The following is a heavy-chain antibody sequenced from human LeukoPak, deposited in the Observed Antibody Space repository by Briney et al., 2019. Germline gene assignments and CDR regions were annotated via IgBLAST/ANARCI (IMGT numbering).Heavy chain of an antibody. V-gene: IGHV3-7*01. D-gene: IGHD4-11*01. J-gene: IGHJ6*02. Sequence: GGSLRLSCAASGFTFSSYWMSWVRQAPGKGLEWVANMKQDGSEKYYVDSVKGRFTISRDNAKNSLYLQMNSLRAEDTAVYYCARDPGGYSNYGGYYYYYGMDVWGQGTTVTVSS. CDR2: MKQDGSEK. CDR3: ARDPGGYSNYGGYYYYYGMDV. CDR1: GFTFSSYW.